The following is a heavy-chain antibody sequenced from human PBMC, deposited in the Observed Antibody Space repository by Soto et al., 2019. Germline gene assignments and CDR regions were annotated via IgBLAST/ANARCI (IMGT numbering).Heavy chain of an antibody. V-gene: IGHV4-39*01. CDR2: IYYSGST. Sequence: QLQLQESGPGLVKPSETLSLTCTVSGGSISSSSYYWGWIRQPPGKGLEWIGSIYYSGSTYYNPSLKSRVTISVDTSKNQVSLKLSSVTAADTAVYYCARIGRFNYGDYYIDYWGQGTLVTVSS. CDR1: GGSISSSSYY. D-gene: IGHD4-17*01. J-gene: IGHJ4*02. CDR3: ARIGRFNYGDYYIDY.